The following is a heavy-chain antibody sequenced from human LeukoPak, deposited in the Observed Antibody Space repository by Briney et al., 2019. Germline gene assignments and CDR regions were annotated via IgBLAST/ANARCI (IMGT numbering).Heavy chain of an antibody. CDR1: GGSFSGYY. CDR2: INHSGST. V-gene: IGHV4-34*01. J-gene: IGHJ6*03. Sequence: SETLSLTCAVYGGSFSGYYWSWIRQPPGKGLEWIGEINHSGSTNYNPSLKSRVTISVDTSKNQFSLKLSSVTAADTAVYYCARGRYSYGYRSAFMDVWGKGTMVTVSS. D-gene: IGHD5-18*01. CDR3: ARGRYSYGYRSAFMDV.